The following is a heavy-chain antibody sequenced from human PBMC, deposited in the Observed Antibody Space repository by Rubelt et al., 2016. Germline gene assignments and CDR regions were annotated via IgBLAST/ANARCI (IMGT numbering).Heavy chain of an antibody. V-gene: IGHV3-33*01. CDR1: GLTFSSCG. D-gene: IGHD1-14*01. CDR2: ILTEGKWI. J-gene: IGHJ4*02. CDR3: AREGAHRDIDY. Sequence: QVQLVESEGGVVQPGGSLRLSCVVSGLTFSSCGMDWVRQAPGKGQEWVSVILTEGKWIHQPASVKGHFTLSREHSKKPVYVQIDNLRAEDTAVYDCAREGAHRDIDYWGQGTLVSVSS.